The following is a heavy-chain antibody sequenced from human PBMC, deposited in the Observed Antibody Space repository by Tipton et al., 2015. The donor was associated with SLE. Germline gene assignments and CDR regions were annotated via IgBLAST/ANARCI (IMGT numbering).Heavy chain of an antibody. J-gene: IGHJ3*02. V-gene: IGHV1-18*01. Sequence: QLVQSGAEVKKPGASVKVSCKASGYTFTNHGINWVRQDPGQGLEWMGWISPYNGNTKYAQKLQGRVTMTTHTSTTTAYMELRSLRSDDTAVYYCARDTRPYTNYYDNSADYYDVFDIWGQGTMVTVTS. CDR2: ISPYNGNT. D-gene: IGHD3-22*01. CDR3: ARDTRPYTNYYDNSADYYDVFDI. CDR1: GYTFTNHG.